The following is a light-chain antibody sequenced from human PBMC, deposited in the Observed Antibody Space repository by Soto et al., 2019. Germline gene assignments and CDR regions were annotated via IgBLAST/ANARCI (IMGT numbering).Light chain of an antibody. CDR1: QGIRND. Sequence: AIQMTQSPSSLSASVGDRFTITCLASQGIRNDLGWYQQKPGKAPKLLIYAAYSLQSGVTSRFSGSGSGTDFTLTISSLQPEDFATYHCLQDYNYPLTFGGGTKVDIK. CDR2: AAY. J-gene: IGKJ4*01. V-gene: IGKV1-6*01. CDR3: LQDYNYPLT.